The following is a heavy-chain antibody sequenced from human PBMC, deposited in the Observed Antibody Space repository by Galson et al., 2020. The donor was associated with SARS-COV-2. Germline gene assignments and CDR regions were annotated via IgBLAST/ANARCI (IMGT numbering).Heavy chain of an antibody. CDR1: GFTFDDYA. D-gene: IGHD6-19*01. Sequence: TGGSLRLSCAASGFTFDDYAMHWVRQAPGKGLEWVSGISWNSGSIGYAASVKGRFTISRDNDKNSLYLQMNSLRAEDTALYYCAKLCSSGWYGYYYYCMDVWGQGTTVTVSS. V-gene: IGHV3-9*01. J-gene: IGHJ6*02. CDR3: AKLCSSGWYGYYYYCMDV. CDR2: ISWNSGSI.